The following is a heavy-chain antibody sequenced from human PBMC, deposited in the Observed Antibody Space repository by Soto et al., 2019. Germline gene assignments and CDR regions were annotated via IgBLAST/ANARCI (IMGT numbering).Heavy chain of an antibody. J-gene: IGHJ3*02. V-gene: IGHV3-30*18. CDR2: ISYDGSNK. Sequence: QVQLVESGGGVVQPGRSLRLSCAASGFTFSSYGMHWVRQAPGKGLEWVAVISYDGSNKYYADSVKGRLTISRDNSKNWLIXQMNSLRGEDTAVSYCAKDNGSGCDWLRVGDASDIWGQGTMVTVSS. D-gene: IGHD5-12*01. CDR1: GFTFSSYG. CDR3: AKDNGSGCDWLRVGDASDI.